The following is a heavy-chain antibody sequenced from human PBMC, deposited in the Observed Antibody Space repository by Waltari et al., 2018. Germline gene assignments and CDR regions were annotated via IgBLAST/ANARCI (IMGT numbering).Heavy chain of an antibody. CDR3: ARGRRWYSSGWYAFDI. J-gene: IGHJ3*02. Sequence: QVQLQESGPGLVKPSETLSLTCAVSGYSIRSGYYWGWIRQPPGKGLEWIGSIYHSGSTYYNPSLKSRVTISVDTSKNQFSLKLSSVTAADTAVYYCARGRRWYSSGWYAFDIWGQGTMVTVSS. CDR2: IYHSGST. CDR1: GYSIRSGYY. D-gene: IGHD6-19*01. V-gene: IGHV4-38-2*01.